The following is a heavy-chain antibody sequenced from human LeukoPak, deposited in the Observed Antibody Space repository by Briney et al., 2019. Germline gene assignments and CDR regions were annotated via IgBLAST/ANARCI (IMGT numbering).Heavy chain of an antibody. D-gene: IGHD1-26*01. Sequence: SETLSLTCTVSGGSISSNNYYWGWIRQPPGKGLEWIGTIYYSGSTGYNPSLKSRITISVDTSKNQFSLKLSSVTAADTAVYYCARRSGTYHAFDIWGQGTMVTVSS. CDR3: ARRSGTYHAFDI. CDR1: GGSISSNNYY. V-gene: IGHV4-39*01. J-gene: IGHJ3*02. CDR2: IYYSGST.